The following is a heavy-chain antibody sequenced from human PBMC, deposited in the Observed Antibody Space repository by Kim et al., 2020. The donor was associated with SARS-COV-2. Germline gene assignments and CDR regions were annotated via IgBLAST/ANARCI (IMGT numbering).Heavy chain of an antibody. CDR3: AKGFTNIAVAGYFDY. CDR2: ISGSGGST. D-gene: IGHD6-19*01. V-gene: IGHV3-23*01. J-gene: IGHJ4*02. Sequence: GGSLRLSCAASGFTFNNYAMSWVRQAPGKGLEWVSGISGSGGSTYYADSVKGRFTISRDNSKNTLYLQMNSLRAEDTAVYYCAKGFTNIAVAGYFDYWGQGTLVTVSS. CDR1: GFTFNNYA.